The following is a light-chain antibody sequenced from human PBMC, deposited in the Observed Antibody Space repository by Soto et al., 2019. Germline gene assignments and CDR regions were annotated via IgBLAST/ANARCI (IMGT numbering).Light chain of an antibody. V-gene: IGKV3-15*01. J-gene: IGKJ1*01. CDR3: QQYNNWPPWT. CDR2: GAS. Sequence: EIVMTQSPATLSVSPGERATLSCRASQSVTNNLAWYQQKPGQAPRLLIYGASTRATGVPARFSGSGSGTEFTLTISSLQSEDFAVYYCQQYNNWPPWTLGHGTKVGIK. CDR1: QSVTNN.